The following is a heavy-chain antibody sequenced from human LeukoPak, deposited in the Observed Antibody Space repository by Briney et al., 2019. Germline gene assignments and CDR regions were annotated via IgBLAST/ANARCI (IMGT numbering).Heavy chain of an antibody. CDR3: ARELSVAGITYFDY. J-gene: IGHJ4*02. Sequence: SETLSLTCTVSGGSVSSGSNYWSWIRQPPGKGLEWIGYIYYSGSTNYNPSLKSRVTMSVDTSENQVSLKLSSVTAADTAVYYCARELSVAGITYFDYWGQGTLVTVSS. D-gene: IGHD6-19*01. CDR2: IYYSGST. V-gene: IGHV4-61*01. CDR1: GGSVSSGSNY.